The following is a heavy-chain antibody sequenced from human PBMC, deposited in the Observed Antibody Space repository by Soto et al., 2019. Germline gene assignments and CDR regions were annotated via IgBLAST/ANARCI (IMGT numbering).Heavy chain of an antibody. V-gene: IGHV3-48*02. CDR3: GRDRSSAITY. J-gene: IGHJ4*01. Sequence: GGTMRIACSACGVSLSHHCKNWVRQATGRGLERVSHINDRGSAIYYADSVKGRFTISKAHAKNSLYRQINGLRDEDTHVYDCGRDRSSAITYW. CDR1: GVSLSHHC. D-gene: IGHD1-20*01. CDR2: INDRGSAI.